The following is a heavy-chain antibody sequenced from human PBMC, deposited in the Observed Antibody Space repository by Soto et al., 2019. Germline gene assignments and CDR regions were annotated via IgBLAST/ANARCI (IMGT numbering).Heavy chain of an antibody. V-gene: IGHV1-18*01. Sequence: ASVKVSCKASGYTFTSYGISWVRQAPGQGLEWMGWISAYNGNTNYAQKLQGRVTMTTDTSTSTAYMELRSLRSDDTAVYYCARGGSSSWYPKTFRSNWFDPWGQGTLVTVSS. CDR1: GYTFTSYG. D-gene: IGHD6-13*01. CDR3: ARGGSSSWYPKTFRSNWFDP. J-gene: IGHJ5*02. CDR2: ISAYNGNT.